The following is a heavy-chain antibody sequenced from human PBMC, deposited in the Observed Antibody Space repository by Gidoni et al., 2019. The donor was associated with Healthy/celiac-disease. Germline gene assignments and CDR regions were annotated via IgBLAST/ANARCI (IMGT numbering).Heavy chain of an antibody. Sequence: EVPLLESGGSLVQPGGSLRPSLSASGFTFSSYALSWVRQAPGKGLEWVSAISGSGGSTYYADSVKGRFTISRDNSKNTLYLQMNSLRAEDTAVYYCAKDPSKYYDSSGYYNYFDYWGQGTLVTVSS. CDR3: AKDPSKYYDSSGYYNYFDY. V-gene: IGHV3-23*01. D-gene: IGHD3-22*01. J-gene: IGHJ4*02. CDR1: GFTFSSYA. CDR2: ISGSGGST.